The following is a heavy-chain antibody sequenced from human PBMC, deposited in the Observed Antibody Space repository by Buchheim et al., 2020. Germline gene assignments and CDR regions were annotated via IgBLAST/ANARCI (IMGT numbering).Heavy chain of an antibody. Sequence: QVQLQESGPGVVKSSETLSLTCTVSGGSMRNYYWSWVRQPPGKGLEWIGYVYYTGNTDYNPSLNSRVTISVDTSRRQFSLKLRSVTAADTAMYFCARVSDDYYGYRVFAPWGRGTL. D-gene: IGHD3-10*01. CDR3: ARVSDDYYGYRVFAP. V-gene: IGHV4-59*01. CDR1: GGSMRNYY. J-gene: IGHJ5*02. CDR2: VYYTGNT.